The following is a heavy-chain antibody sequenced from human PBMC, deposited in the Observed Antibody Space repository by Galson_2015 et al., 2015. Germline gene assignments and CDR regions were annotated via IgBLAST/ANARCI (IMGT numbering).Heavy chain of an antibody. CDR2: ISGSGGST. Sequence: SLRLSCAASGFTFSSYAMSWVRQAPGKGLEWVSAISGSGGSTYYADSVKGRFTISRDNSKNTLYLQMNSLRAEDTAVYYCAKRRDPKGPHYYYYYGMDVWGQGTTVTVSS. CDR1: GFTFSSYA. J-gene: IGHJ6*02. CDR3: AKRRDPKGPHYYYYYGMDV. V-gene: IGHV3-23*01.